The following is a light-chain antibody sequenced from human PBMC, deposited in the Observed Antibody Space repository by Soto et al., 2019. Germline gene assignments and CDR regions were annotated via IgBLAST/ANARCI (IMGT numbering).Light chain of an antibody. CDR1: SSDVGGYSH. Sequence: QSALTQPASVSGSPGQSITISCTGTSSDVGGYSHVSWYQQYPGKAPKVIIYELSNRPSGISNRFSGSKSGNTASLTISGLQAEDEADYYCSSYTSSSTLLYVFGTGTKVTVL. V-gene: IGLV2-14*01. CDR3: SSYTSSSTLLYV. J-gene: IGLJ1*01. CDR2: ELS.